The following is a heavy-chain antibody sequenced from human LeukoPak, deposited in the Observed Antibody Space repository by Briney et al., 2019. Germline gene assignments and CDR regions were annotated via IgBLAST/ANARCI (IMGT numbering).Heavy chain of an antibody. J-gene: IGHJ4*02. CDR2: ISSSSSYI. Sequence: GGSLRLSCAASGFTFSSYSMNWVRPAPGKGLEWVSSISSSSSYIYYADSVKGRFTISRDNAKNSLYLQMNSLRAEDTAVYYCASPRNYYDSSGYIFYWGQGTLVTVSS. V-gene: IGHV3-21*01. CDR3: ASPRNYYDSSGYIFY. CDR1: GFTFSSYS. D-gene: IGHD3-22*01.